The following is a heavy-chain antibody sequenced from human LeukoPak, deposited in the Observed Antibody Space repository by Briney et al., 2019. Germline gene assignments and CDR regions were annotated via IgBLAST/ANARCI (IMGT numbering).Heavy chain of an antibody. CDR3: ARQRGSGTWAFDY. D-gene: IGHD3-10*01. CDR2: IHDSGST. Sequence: SETLSLTCTVSGGSISNYYWTWIRQPPGKGLEWIGYIHDSGSTNYNPSLKSRVTISLDTSKNQFSLKLTSVAAADTAVYYCARQRGSGTWAFDYWGQGTLVTVSS. J-gene: IGHJ4*02. CDR1: GGSISNYY. V-gene: IGHV4-59*08.